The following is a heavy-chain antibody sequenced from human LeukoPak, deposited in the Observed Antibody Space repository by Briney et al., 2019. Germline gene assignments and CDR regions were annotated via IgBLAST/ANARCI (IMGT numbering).Heavy chain of an antibody. Sequence: GESLQISCKTSGYSFRTYWIGWVRQMPGRGLEWMAIMYPGDSDTTYSPSFQGQVTISVDKSTSTAYLQWSSLGASDTATYYCARGPTDEAFDYGGQGTLVVVSS. V-gene: IGHV5-51*01. CDR1: GYSFRTYW. CDR2: MYPGDSDT. CDR3: ARGPTDEAFDY. J-gene: IGHJ4*02.